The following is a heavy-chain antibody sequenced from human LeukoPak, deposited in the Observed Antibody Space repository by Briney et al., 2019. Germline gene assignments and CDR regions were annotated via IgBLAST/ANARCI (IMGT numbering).Heavy chain of an antibody. Sequence: GGSLRLSCAASGFTFSSYGMHWVRQAPGKGLEWVAVISYDGSNKYYADSVKGRFTISRDNSKNTLYPQMNSLRAEDTAVYYCAKHYDSSGYYFDYWGRGTLVTVSS. CDR2: ISYDGSNK. CDR3: AKHYDSSGYYFDY. V-gene: IGHV3-30*18. D-gene: IGHD3-22*01. CDR1: GFTFSSYG. J-gene: IGHJ4*02.